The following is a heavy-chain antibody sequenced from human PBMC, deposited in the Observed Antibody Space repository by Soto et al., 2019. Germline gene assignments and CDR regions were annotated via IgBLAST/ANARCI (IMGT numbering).Heavy chain of an antibody. D-gene: IGHD2-21*02. CDR3: ARAVPAAKWFDP. CDR1: GGSFSVYY. J-gene: IGHJ5*02. V-gene: IGHV4-34*01. CDR2: INHGGTT. Sequence: SETLSLTCVVSGGSFSVYYWSWIRQSPGKGLEWIGEINHGGTTTYNPSLKSRVTISIDTSNNQFSLRLTSVTAADTAVYYCARAVPAAKWFDPWGQGTLVTVSS.